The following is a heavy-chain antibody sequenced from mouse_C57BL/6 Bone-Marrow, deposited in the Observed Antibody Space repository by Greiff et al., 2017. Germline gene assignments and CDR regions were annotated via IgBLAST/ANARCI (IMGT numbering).Heavy chain of an antibody. J-gene: IGHJ4*01. Sequence: EVKVVESEGGLVQPGSSMKLSCTASGFTFSDYYMAWVRQVPEKGLEWVANINYDGSSTYYLDSLKSRFIISRDNAKNILYLQMSSLKSEDTATYYCARDAHYYGSSYDAMDYWGQGTSVTVSS. CDR3: ARDAHYYGSSYDAMDY. CDR2: INYDGSST. CDR1: GFTFSDYY. V-gene: IGHV5-16*01. D-gene: IGHD1-1*01.